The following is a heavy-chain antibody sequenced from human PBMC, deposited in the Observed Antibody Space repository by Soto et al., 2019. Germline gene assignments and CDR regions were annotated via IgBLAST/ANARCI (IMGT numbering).Heavy chain of an antibody. Sequence: SETLSLTCAVYGGSFSGYYWSWIRQPPGKGLEWIGEINHSGSTNYNPSLKSRVTISVDTPKNQFSLKLSSVTAADTAVYYCARGPYSNYGYYYYYYGMDVWGQGTTVTVSS. V-gene: IGHV4-34*01. CDR2: INHSGST. J-gene: IGHJ6*02. CDR1: GGSFSGYY. CDR3: ARGPYSNYGYYYYYYGMDV. D-gene: IGHD4-4*01.